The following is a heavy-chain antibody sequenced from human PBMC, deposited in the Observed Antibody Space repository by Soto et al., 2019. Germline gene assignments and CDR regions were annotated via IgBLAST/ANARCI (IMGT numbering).Heavy chain of an antibody. V-gene: IGHV5-51*01. CDR3: AIITIFGVVSPDAFDI. CDR2: IYPGDSDT. J-gene: IGHJ3*02. D-gene: IGHD3-3*01. Sequence: GGPLKISVKGPGYRFTSYWIGGVGQMPGKGREWMGIIYPGDSDTSYSRSFQGQVTISADKSISTAYLQWSSLKASDTAMYYCAIITIFGVVSPDAFDIWGQGTMVTVSS. CDR1: GYRFTSYW.